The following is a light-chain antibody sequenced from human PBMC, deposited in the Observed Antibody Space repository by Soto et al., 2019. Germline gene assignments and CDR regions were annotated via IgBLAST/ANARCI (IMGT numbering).Light chain of an antibody. V-gene: IGLV3-21*02. J-gene: IGLJ2*01. CDR3: HLWDIRSDQVI. CDR1: NIGSKS. Sequence: SYELTQPPSVSVAPGQTARITCRGNNIGSKSVHWYQQKAGQAPVLVVSDDTDRPSGIPERFSGSKSANTANLTISGVEGGDEADYYCHLWDIRSDQVIFGGGTKGTVL. CDR2: DDT.